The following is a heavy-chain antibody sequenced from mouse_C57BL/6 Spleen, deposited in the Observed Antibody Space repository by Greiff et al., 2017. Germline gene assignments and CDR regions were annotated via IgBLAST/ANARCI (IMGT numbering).Heavy chain of an antibody. Sequence: QVQLQQPGAELVKPGASVKLSCKASGYTFTSYWMHWVKQRPGQGLEWIGMIHPNSGSTNYNEKFKSKATMTVDKSSSTAYMQLSSLTSHDSAVYYCARAPYYYGSSLYAMDYWGQGTSVTVSS. V-gene: IGHV1-64*01. J-gene: IGHJ4*01. CDR3: ARAPYYYGSSLYAMDY. D-gene: IGHD1-1*01. CDR1: GYTFTSYW. CDR2: IHPNSGST.